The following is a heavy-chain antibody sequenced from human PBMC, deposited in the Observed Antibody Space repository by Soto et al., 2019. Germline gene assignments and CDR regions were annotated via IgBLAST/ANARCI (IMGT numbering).Heavy chain of an antibody. D-gene: IGHD3-9*01. CDR3: ARVSFGNIYDRYGPQISVGL. CDR1: GCTLSSYW. J-gene: IGHJ4*02. Sequence: GSLRLSCAASGCTLSSYWMYWVRQAPGKGLMWVSRINSDGSSTSYADSVKGRFTISRDNAKNTLYLQMNSLRAEDTAVYYCARVSFGNIYDRYGPQISVGLWGQGTPVTVSS. V-gene: IGHV3-74*01. CDR2: INSDGSST.